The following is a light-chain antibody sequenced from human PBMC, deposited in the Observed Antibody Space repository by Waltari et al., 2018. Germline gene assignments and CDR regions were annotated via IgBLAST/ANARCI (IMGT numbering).Light chain of an antibody. CDR3: SIYMGSGIWV. CDR1: SGSVSSTSY. CDR2: NTN. J-gene: IGLJ3*02. Sequence: QTVVTQEPSLSVSPGGTVTLTCALSSGSVSSTSYATWYQQTPGQATRTLVYNTNSRSSGVPDRFSGTILGNKAALTITGAQPDDESDYYCSIYMGSGIWVFGGGTKLTVL. V-gene: IGLV8-61*01.